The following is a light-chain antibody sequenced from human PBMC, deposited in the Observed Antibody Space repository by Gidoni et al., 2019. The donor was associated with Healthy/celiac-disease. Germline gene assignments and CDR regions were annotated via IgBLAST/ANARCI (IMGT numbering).Light chain of an antibody. Sequence: QSALTQPASVSGSPGQSITISCPGTSSDVGSYNLVSWYQQHPGKAPKLIIYEGSKRPSGVSTRFSGSKSGNTASLTISGLQAEDEADYYCCSYAGSSTFVVFGGGTKLTVL. CDR1: SSDVGSYNL. V-gene: IGLV2-23*03. CDR3: CSYAGSSTFVV. CDR2: EGS. J-gene: IGLJ2*01.